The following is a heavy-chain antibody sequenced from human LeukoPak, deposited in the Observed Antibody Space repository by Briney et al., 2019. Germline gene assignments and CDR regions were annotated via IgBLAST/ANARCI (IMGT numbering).Heavy chain of an antibody. CDR3: ARDGMATIDT. J-gene: IGHJ5*02. Sequence: PSETLSLTCTVSGGSISSGSYYWSWIRQPAGKGLEWIGRIYTSGSTNYNPSLKSRVTISVDTSENQFSLKLSSVTAADTAVYYCARDGMATIDTWGQGTLVTVSS. CDR2: IYTSGST. D-gene: IGHD5-24*01. CDR1: GGSISSGSYY. V-gene: IGHV4-61*02.